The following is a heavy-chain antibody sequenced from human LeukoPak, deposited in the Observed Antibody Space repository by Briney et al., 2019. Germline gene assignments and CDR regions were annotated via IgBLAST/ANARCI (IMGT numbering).Heavy chain of an antibody. V-gene: IGHV4-4*07. D-gene: IGHD3-10*01. CDR1: GGSISSYY. Sequence: SETLSLTCTVSGGSISSYYWSWIRQPAGKGLEWIGRIYTSGSTNYNPSLKSRVTMSVDTSKNQFSLKLSSVTAADTAVYYCARHGVTLVRVYYVDCWGQGTLVTVSS. CDR3: ARHGVTLVRVYYVDC. CDR2: IYTSGST. J-gene: IGHJ4*02.